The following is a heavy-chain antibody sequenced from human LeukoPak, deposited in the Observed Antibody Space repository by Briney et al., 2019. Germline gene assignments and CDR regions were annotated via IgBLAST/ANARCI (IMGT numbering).Heavy chain of an antibody. CDR3: ARVQHFDYYGMDV. J-gene: IGHJ6*02. CDR2: INPSGGST. CDR1: GYTFTSYY. D-gene: IGHD2/OR15-2a*01. Sequence: ASVKVSCKASGYTFTSYYMHWVRQAPGQGLEWMGIINPSGGSTSYAQKFQGRVTMTRDTSTSTVYMELSRLRSDGTAVYYCARVQHFDYYGMDVWGQGTTVTVSS. V-gene: IGHV1-46*01.